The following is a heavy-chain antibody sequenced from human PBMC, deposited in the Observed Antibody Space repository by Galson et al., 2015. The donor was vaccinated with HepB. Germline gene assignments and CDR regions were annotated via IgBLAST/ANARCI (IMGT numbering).Heavy chain of an antibody. D-gene: IGHD3-10*01. Sequence: SLRLSCAASGFTFSSQDMHWVRQTTGSGLEWVSGLGTIGDTFYSTSVRGRFTISRENAKNSLYLQMNSLRDDDTAVYYCARGHPVVRRVISDMDVWGQGTTVTVSS. V-gene: IGHV3-13*01. CDR3: ARGHPVVRRVISDMDV. J-gene: IGHJ6*02. CDR1: GFTFSSQD. CDR2: LGTIGDT.